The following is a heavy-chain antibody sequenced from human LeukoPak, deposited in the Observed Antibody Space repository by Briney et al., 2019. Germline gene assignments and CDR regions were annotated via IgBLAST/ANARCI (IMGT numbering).Heavy chain of an antibody. CDR1: GGSISSSSYY. J-gene: IGHJ4*02. Sequence: SETLPLTCTVSGGSISSSSYYWGWIRQPPGKGLEWIGSIYYSGSTYYNPSLKSRVTISVDTSKNQLSLNLSSVTAADTAVYYCARETKLMGYSSGLGFNYWGQGTLVTVSS. CDR3: ARETKLMGYSSGLGFNY. V-gene: IGHV4-39*07. CDR2: IYYSGST. D-gene: IGHD6-19*01.